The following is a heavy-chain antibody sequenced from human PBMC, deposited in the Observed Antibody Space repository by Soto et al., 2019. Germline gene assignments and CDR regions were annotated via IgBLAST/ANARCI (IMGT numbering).Heavy chain of an antibody. D-gene: IGHD3-10*01. V-gene: IGHV3-23*01. J-gene: IGHJ5*01. CDR1: GFTFSSYA. CDR3: AKDHGTYGPNWIDS. Sequence: PGGSLRLSCAASGFTFSSYAMSWVRQTPGKGLVLVSLLSVIGFTTYYADSLQGHFTISRDISKSTLYLQMNTLRAEDMAVYYCAKDHGTYGPNWIDSWGQGTLVSFSS. CDR2: LSVIGFTT.